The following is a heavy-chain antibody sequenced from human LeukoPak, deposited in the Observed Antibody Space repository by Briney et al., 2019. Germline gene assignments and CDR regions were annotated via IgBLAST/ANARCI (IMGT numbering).Heavy chain of an antibody. CDR3: AKDHLPYNSGRPAGRYYYYYYMDV. D-gene: IGHD6-19*01. CDR2: IIPIFGTA. Sequence: SVRVSCKASGGTFSRFGISWVRQAPGQGLEWMGGIIPIFGTASYAQKFQGRVTITADESTSTAYMELSSLRSEDTAVYYCAKDHLPYNSGRPAGRYYYYYYMDVWGKGTTVTVSS. J-gene: IGHJ6*03. V-gene: IGHV1-69*13. CDR1: GGTFSRFG.